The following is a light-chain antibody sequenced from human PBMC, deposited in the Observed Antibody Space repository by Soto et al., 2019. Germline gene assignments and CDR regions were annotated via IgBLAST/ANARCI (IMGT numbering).Light chain of an antibody. J-gene: IGKJ1*01. CDR3: QQYNNWPPDRT. Sequence: EIVMTQSPATLSGSAGERATLSCRASQSVSSNLAWYQQKPGQAPRLLIYGASTRATGIPARFSGSGSGTEFTLTISSLQSEDFAIYFCQQYNNWPPDRTFGQGTKVEIK. CDR1: QSVSSN. V-gene: IGKV3-15*01. CDR2: GAS.